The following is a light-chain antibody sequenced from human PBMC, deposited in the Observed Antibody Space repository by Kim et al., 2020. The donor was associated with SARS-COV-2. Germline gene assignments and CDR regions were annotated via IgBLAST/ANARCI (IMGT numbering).Light chain of an antibody. V-gene: IGLV1-47*01. J-gene: IGLJ3*02. CDR3: AVWDDSLSGSWV. CDR1: SSNIGSNY. Sequence: QRVTISGSGSSSNIGSNYVYWYQQLPGTAPKLLIYRNNQRPSGVPDRFSGSKSGTSASLAISGLRSEDEADYYCAVWDDSLSGSWVFGGGTQLTVL. CDR2: RNN.